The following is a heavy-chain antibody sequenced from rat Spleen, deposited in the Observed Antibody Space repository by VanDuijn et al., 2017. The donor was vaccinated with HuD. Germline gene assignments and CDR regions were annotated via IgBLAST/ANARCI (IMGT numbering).Heavy chain of an antibody. J-gene: IGHJ4*01. V-gene: IGHV5-31*01. CDR1: GFTFNNYW. Sequence: EVRLVESGGGLVQPGRSLKLSCVASGFTFNNYWMTWVRQAPGMGLEWIASISNARGITYYPDSVKGRFTISRDNAKSTLSLQMNILRSEDTATYYCTRAMYTTDYYYAKGYYVMDAWGQGASVTVSS. CDR2: ISNARGIT. D-gene: IGHD1-6*01. CDR3: TRAMYTTDYYYAKGYYVMDA.